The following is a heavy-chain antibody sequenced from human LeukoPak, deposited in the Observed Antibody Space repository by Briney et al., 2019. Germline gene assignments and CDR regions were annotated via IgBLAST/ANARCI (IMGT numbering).Heavy chain of an antibody. CDR3: ARLRYCSSTSCPAAGMDV. CDR1: GYTFTSYG. V-gene: IGHV1-18*01. D-gene: IGHD2-2*01. Sequence: ASVTVSCTASGYTFTSYGISWVRQAPGQGVEWMGWISAYNGNTNYAQKLQGRVTMTTDTSTSTAYMELRSLRSDDTAVYYCARLRYCSSTSCPAAGMDVWGQGTTVTVSS. J-gene: IGHJ6*02. CDR2: ISAYNGNT.